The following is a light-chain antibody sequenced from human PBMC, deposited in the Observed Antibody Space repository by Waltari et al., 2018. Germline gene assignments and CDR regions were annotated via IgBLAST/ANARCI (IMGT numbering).Light chain of an antibody. V-gene: IGKV3-11*01. Sequence: EILLTQSPATLPLSPGDRATLSCRASENVDVFLAWYQQKPGRAPTLLIHEASKRATGVPARCSGSGSGTDFTLTIDSLEPEDFAVYYCQQRMKWPPITFGQGTRLEIK. CDR2: EAS. CDR1: ENVDVF. CDR3: QQRMKWPPIT. J-gene: IGKJ5*01.